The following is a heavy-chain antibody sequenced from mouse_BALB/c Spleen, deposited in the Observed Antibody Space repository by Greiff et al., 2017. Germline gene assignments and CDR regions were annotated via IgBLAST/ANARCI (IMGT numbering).Heavy chain of an antibody. CDR1: GFNIKDTY. CDR3: ARLCTTVVPYAMDY. D-gene: IGHD1-1*01. V-gene: IGHV14-3*02. J-gene: IGHJ4*01. Sequence: VQLKESGAELVKPGASVKLSCTASGFNIKDTYMHWVKQRPEQGLEWIGRIDPANGNTKYDPKFQGKATITADTSSNTAYLQLSSLTSEDTAVYYCARLCTTVVPYAMDYWGQGTSVTVSS. CDR2: IDPANGNT.